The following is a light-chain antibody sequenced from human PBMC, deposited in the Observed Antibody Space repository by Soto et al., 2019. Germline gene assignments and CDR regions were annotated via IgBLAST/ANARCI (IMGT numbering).Light chain of an antibody. J-gene: IGLJ2*01. V-gene: IGLV2-23*01. CDR1: SSDVGSYNL. Sequence: QSALTQPASVSGSPGQSITISCTGTSSDVGSYNLVSWYQQHPGKAPKLMIYEGSKRPSGVSNRFSGSKSGNTASLTISGLQAEDEADYYCCSYAGSSTPAVFGGETKLTVL. CDR3: CSYAGSSTPAV. CDR2: EGS.